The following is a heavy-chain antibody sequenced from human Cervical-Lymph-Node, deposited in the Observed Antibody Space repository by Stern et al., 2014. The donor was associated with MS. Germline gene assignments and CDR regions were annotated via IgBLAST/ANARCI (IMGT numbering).Heavy chain of an antibody. V-gene: IGHV1-18*01. CDR3: ARGLLGSENAFDI. D-gene: IGHD2-15*01. CDR1: QYTFTSNG. Sequence: LVQSVAEVKNPWTSVKVSSKAYQYTFTSNGIRWVRQPPGQRLEWMRWISAYNGNTNYAQKLQGRVTMTTDPSTSTGYMELRSLRSDDTAVYYCARGLLGSENAFDIWGQGTMVTVSS. CDR2: ISAYNGNT. J-gene: IGHJ3*02.